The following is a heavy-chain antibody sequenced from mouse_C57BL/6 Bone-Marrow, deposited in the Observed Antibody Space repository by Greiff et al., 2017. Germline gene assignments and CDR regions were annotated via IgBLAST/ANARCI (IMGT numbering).Heavy chain of an antibody. CDR2: ISPRSGNT. V-gene: IGHV1-81*01. D-gene: IGHD1-1*01. J-gene: IGHJ2*01. Sequence: QVQLHQSGAELARPGASVKLSCKASGYTFTSYGISWVKQRPGQGLEWIGEISPRSGNTYYNEKFKGKATLTADKSSSTAYMELRSLTSEDSAVYFCAREGITTVVAKGYWGQGTTLTVSS. CDR3: AREGITTVVAKGY. CDR1: GYTFTSYG.